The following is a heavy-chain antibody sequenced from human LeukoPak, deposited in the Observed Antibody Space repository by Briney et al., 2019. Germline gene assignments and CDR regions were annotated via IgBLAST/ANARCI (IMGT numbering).Heavy chain of an antibody. V-gene: IGHV4-34*01. CDR1: GGSFSGYY. CDR2: INHSGST. CDR3: AREEAGGDAFDI. Sequence: SETLSLTCAVYGGSFSGYYWSWIRQPPGKGLEWIGEINHSGSTNYNPSLKSRVTISVDTSKNQYSLKLSSVTAADTAVYYCAREEAGGDAFDIWGQGTMVTVSS. J-gene: IGHJ3*02. D-gene: IGHD1-26*01.